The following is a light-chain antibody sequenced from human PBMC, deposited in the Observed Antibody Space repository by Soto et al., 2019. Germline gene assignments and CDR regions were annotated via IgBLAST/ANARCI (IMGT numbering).Light chain of an antibody. Sequence: EIVLTQSPGTLSLSPGERATLSCRASQSVSSSYLAWYQQKPGQAPRLLIYGASSRATGIPDRFDASGSATDFTLTISRLEPEDFAVYYCHQYGSSPLTFGGGTKVDI. V-gene: IGKV3-20*01. CDR3: HQYGSSPLT. J-gene: IGKJ4*01. CDR2: GAS. CDR1: QSVSSSY.